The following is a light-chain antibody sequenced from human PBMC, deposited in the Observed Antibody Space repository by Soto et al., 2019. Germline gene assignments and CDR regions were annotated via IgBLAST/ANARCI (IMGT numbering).Light chain of an antibody. CDR3: QQANSFPPT. V-gene: IGKV1D-12*01. CDR2: AAS. Sequence: DIQMTQSPSSVSASVGDRVTITCRASQGISSWLAWYQQKQGKAPKLLIYAASSFESGVPSRFSGSGSETDLTLTISSLEAEDFANSYCQQANSFPPTFGGRTKVEIK. J-gene: IGKJ4*01. CDR1: QGISSW.